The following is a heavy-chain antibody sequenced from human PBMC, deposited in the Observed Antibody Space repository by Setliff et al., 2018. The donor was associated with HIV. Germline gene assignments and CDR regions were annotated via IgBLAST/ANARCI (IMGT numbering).Heavy chain of an antibody. D-gene: IGHD3-3*01. J-gene: IGHJ5*02. CDR3: ARGAGYYDFWSGYYVYNYLDP. Sequence: SETLSLTCTVSGGSVSSGTYYRTWIRQPAGKGLEWIGHIYTSGRASYNYNPFLKGRVTMSLDTSKNQISLKLTSVTASDTAVYYCARGAGYYDFWSGYYVYNYLDPWGQGTLVTVSS. CDR2: IYTSGRASY. V-gene: IGHV4-61*09. CDR1: GGSVSSGTYY.